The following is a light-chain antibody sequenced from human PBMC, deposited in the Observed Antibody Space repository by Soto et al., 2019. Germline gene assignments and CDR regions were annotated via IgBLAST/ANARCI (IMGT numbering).Light chain of an antibody. V-gene: IGKV3-20*01. Sequence: EIVLTQFPGTLSLSPGERATLSCRASQSVSSRLAWYQQKPGQAPRLLTYGASSRATGIPDRFSGSGSGTDFTLTISRLEPEDFAVYFCQQYGSSPETFGQGTKVEIK. CDR1: QSVSSR. CDR2: GAS. CDR3: QQYGSSPET. J-gene: IGKJ1*01.